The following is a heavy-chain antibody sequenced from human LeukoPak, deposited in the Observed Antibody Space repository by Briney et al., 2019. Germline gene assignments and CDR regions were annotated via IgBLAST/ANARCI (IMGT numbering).Heavy chain of an antibody. Sequence: SETLSLTCTVSGGSISSSSYYWGWIRQPPGKGLEWIGSIYYSGSTYYNPSLKSRVTISVDTSKNQFSLKLSSVTAADTAVYXXXXXRPINNWFDPWGQGTLVTVSS. CDR1: GGSISSSSYY. CDR2: IYYSGST. J-gene: IGHJ5*02. V-gene: IGHV4-39*01. CDR3: XXXRPINNWFDP.